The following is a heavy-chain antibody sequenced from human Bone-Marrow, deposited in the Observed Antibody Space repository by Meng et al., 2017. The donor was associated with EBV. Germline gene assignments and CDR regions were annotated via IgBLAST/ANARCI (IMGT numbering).Heavy chain of an antibody. CDR2: INVGNGDT. Sequence: VQMVQCVAEVKKPGASVKVSCDASGYTFTSYAMHWVRQAPGQRLEWMGWINVGNGDTKYSQKFHGRVTITRDTSATTAYMELSSLTSEDTAVYYCARDSTGDSRRFDPWGQGTLVTVSS. D-gene: IGHD3-22*01. J-gene: IGHJ5*02. CDR3: ARDSTGDSRRFDP. CDR1: GYTFTSYA. V-gene: IGHV1-3*01.